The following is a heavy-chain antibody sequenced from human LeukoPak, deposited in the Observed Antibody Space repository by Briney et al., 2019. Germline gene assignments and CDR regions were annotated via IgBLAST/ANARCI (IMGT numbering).Heavy chain of an antibody. Sequence: SQTLALNCNISGDRVSSNSAAWNWIRQSPSNRLEWLGRTYYRSQWLYDYAFSLNSRITINSDTSKNQFSLQLNSVTPEDTAVYFCAWGNYYFDHWGQGILVTVSS. D-gene: IGHD3-16*01. CDR1: GDRVSSNSAA. CDR3: AWGNYYFDH. CDR2: TYYRSQWLY. J-gene: IGHJ4*02. V-gene: IGHV6-1*01.